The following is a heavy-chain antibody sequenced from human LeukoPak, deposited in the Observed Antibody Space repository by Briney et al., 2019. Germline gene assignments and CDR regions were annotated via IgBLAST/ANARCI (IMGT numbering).Heavy chain of an antibody. CDR1: GFTFSSYS. CDR3: ARDGGYCSSTNCHLDY. CDR2: ISSSSSTI. V-gene: IGHV3-48*02. D-gene: IGHD2-2*01. J-gene: IGHJ4*02. Sequence: GRSLRLSCAASGFTFSSYSMNWVRQAPGKGLEWVSYISSSSSTIYYADPVKGRFIISRDNAKKSLYLHMNSLRDEDTAVYYCARDGGYCSSTNCHLDYWGQGTPVTVSS.